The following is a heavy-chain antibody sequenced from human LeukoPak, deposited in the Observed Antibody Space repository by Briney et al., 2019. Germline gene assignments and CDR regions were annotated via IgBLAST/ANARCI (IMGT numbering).Heavy chain of an antibody. CDR1: GYTFTSYD. J-gene: IGHJ4*02. D-gene: IGHD3-9*01. Sequence: ASVKVSCKASGYTFTSYDINWMRQATGQGLEWMGWMNPNSGNTAYAQKFQGRVTMTRNTSTSTAYMELSSLRSDDTAVYYCARGTRDYDILTGYSKPRFDYWGQGTLVTVSS. V-gene: IGHV1-8*01. CDR3: ARGTRDYDILTGYSKPRFDY. CDR2: MNPNSGNT.